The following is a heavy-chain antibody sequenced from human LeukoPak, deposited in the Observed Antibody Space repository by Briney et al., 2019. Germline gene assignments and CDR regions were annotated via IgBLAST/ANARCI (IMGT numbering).Heavy chain of an antibody. CDR2: IIPIFGTA. Sequence: SVKVSCKASGGTFSSYAISWVRQAPGQGLEWMGGIIPIFGTANYAQKFQGGVTITADESTSTAYMELSSLRSEDTAVYYCAHVLRYFDGAYYFDYWGQGTLVTVSS. J-gene: IGHJ4*02. V-gene: IGHV1-69*13. CDR3: AHVLRYFDGAYYFDY. CDR1: GGTFSSYA. D-gene: IGHD3-9*01.